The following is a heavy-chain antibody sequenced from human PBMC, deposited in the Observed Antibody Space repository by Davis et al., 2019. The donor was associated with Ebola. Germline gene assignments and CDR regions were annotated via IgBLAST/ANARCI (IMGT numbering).Heavy chain of an antibody. Sequence: SETLSLTCSVSGYSISTGCYWGWIRQPPGKGLEWIGSIYHSGSTYYNPSLKSRVTISVDTSKNQFSLKLTSVTAADTAVYYCARQFQGYCSGGSCLNWFDPWGQGTLVTVSS. CDR1: GYSISTGCY. V-gene: IGHV4-38-2*01. D-gene: IGHD2-15*01. J-gene: IGHJ5*02. CDR2: IYHSGST. CDR3: ARQFQGYCSGGSCLNWFDP.